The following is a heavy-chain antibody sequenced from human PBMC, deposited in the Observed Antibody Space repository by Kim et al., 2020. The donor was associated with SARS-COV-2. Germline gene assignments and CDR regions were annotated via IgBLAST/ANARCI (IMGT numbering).Heavy chain of an antibody. V-gene: IGHV4-31*03. CDR1: GGSISSGGYY. CDR2: IYYSGST. Sequence: SETLSLTCTVSGGSISSGGYYWSWIRQHPGKGLEWIGYIYYSGSTYYNPSLKSRVTISVDTSKNQFSLKLSSVTAADTAVYYCARDSDTVTTWFDPWGQGTLVTVSS. CDR3: ARDSDTVTTWFDP. D-gene: IGHD4-17*01. J-gene: IGHJ5*02.